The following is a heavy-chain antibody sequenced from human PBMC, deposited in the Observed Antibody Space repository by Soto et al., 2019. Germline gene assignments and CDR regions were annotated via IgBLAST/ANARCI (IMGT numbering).Heavy chain of an antibody. D-gene: IGHD3-16*01. Sequence: SETLSLTCSVSGDYISNRNYHWGWTRQPPGKGLEWIGSIYYSGNTYYNPSLKSRVTISADTSKNQFSLKVDSVTAADTAVYYCSRHWGVPGPSDYWGQGTLVTVSS. CDR2: IYYSGNT. V-gene: IGHV4-39*01. CDR3: SRHWGVPGPSDY. CDR1: GDYISNRNYH. J-gene: IGHJ4*02.